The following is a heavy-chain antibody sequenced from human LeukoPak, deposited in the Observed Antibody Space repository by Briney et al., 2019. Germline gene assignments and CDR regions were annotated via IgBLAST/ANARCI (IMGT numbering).Heavy chain of an antibody. V-gene: IGHV3-11*01. CDR1: GFTFSDYY. J-gene: IGHJ4*01. CDR2: ISSSGSNI. D-gene: IGHD3-22*01. Sequence: GGSLRLSCVASGFTFSDYYMSWIRQAPGKGLEWVSYISSSGSNIYYADSAKGRFTISRDNAKNSLYLQLNSLRAEDTAVYYCARQTIVVLTRDDHWGQEPWSPSPQ. CDR3: ARQTIVVLTRDDH.